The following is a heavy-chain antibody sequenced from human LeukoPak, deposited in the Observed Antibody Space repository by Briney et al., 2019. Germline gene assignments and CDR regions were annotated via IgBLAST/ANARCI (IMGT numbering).Heavy chain of an antibody. CDR3: ARLWWELPNYYYYYMDV. D-gene: IGHD1-26*01. CDR1: GYTFTSYD. V-gene: IGHV1-8*03. Sequence: ASVKVSCKASGYTFTSYDINWVRQATGQGLEWMGWMNPNSGNTGYAQKFHGRVTITRNTSISTAYMELSSLRSEDTAVYYCARLWWELPNYYYYYMDVWGKGTTVTVSS. J-gene: IGHJ6*03. CDR2: MNPNSGNT.